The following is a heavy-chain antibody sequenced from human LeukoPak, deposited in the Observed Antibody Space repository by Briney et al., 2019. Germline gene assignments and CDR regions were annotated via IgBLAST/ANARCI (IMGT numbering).Heavy chain of an antibody. J-gene: IGHJ2*01. CDR3: ARLPTVVTPGNWYFDL. Sequence: GGSLRLSCAASGFTVSSNYMSWVRQAPGKGLEWVSVIYSGGSTYYADSVKGRFTISRDNSKNTLYLQMNSLRAEDTAVYYCARLPTVVTPGNWYFDLWGRGALVTVSS. D-gene: IGHD4-23*01. V-gene: IGHV3-53*01. CDR2: IYSGGST. CDR1: GFTVSSNY.